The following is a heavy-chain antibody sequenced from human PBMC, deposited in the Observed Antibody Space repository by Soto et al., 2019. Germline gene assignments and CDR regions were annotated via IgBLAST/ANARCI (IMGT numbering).Heavy chain of an antibody. J-gene: IGHJ6*02. CDR3: ARDFWMQGVGMDV. D-gene: IGHD5-18*01. Sequence: QLQLQESGSGLVKPSQTLSLTCAVSGGSISSGDYSWSWIRQPPGKGLEWIGYIYYTGSASYNPSLRTRVTISVDRSKNQFSLKLNSVTAADTAVYYCARDFWMQGVGMDVWGHGTTVTVSS. CDR1: GGSISSGDYS. V-gene: IGHV4-30-2*01. CDR2: IYYTGSA.